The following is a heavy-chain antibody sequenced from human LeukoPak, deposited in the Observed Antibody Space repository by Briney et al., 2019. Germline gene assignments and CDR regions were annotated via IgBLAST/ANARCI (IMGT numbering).Heavy chain of an antibody. V-gene: IGHV3-11*04. J-gene: IGHJ4*02. CDR2: ISGSGSTI. D-gene: IGHD6-6*01. CDR1: EFTIRDHY. CDR3: ARAGRRLLFLES. Sequence: GGSLRLSCADSEFTIRDHYVSWIRQAPGKGLEWASYISGSGSTIYYGDSVKGRFTISRDDAKKSVYLQMNSLRAEDTAVYYCARAGRRLLFLESWGLGTLVTVSS.